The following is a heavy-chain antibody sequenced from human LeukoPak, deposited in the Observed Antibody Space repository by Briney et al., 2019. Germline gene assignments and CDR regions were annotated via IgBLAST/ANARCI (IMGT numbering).Heavy chain of an antibody. J-gene: IGHJ4*02. D-gene: IGHD3-10*01. CDR2: INPNSGGT. Sequence: ASVKVSCKASGYTFTSYDINWVRQATGQGLEWMGWINPNSGGTNYAQKFQGRVTMTRDTSISTAYMELSRLRSDDTAVYYCARDRLWFGDDWGQGTLVTVSS. CDR3: ARDRLWFGDD. CDR1: GYTFTSYD. V-gene: IGHV1-2*02.